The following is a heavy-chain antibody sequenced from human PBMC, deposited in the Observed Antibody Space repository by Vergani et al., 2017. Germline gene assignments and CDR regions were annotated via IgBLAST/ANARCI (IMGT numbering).Heavy chain of an antibody. V-gene: IGHV3-30-3*01. CDR3: ARAEDYGDSPPAQLDY. CDR1: GFTFSSYA. D-gene: IGHD4-17*01. Sequence: QVQLVESGGGVVQPGRSLRLSCAASGFTFSSYAMHWVRQAPGKGLEWVAVISYDGSNKYYADSVKGRLTISRDNSKNTLYLQMNSLRAEDTAVYYCARAEDYGDSPPAQLDYWGQGTLVTVAS. CDR2: ISYDGSNK. J-gene: IGHJ4*02.